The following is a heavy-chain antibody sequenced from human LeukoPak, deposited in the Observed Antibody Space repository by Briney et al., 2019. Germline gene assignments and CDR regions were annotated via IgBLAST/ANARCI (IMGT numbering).Heavy chain of an antibody. D-gene: IGHD6-13*01. Sequence: GGSLRLSCAASGFTFSSYSMNWVRQAPGKGLEWVSSISSSSSYIYYADSVKGRFTISRDNAKNSLYLQMNSLRAEDTAVYYCARARWDSSSSYDAFDIWGQGTMVTVSS. V-gene: IGHV3-21*01. CDR1: GFTFSSYS. CDR2: ISSSSSYI. J-gene: IGHJ3*02. CDR3: ARARWDSSSSYDAFDI.